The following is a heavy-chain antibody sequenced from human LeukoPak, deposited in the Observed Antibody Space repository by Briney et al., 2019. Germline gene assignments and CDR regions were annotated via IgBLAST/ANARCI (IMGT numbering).Heavy chain of an antibody. J-gene: IGHJ4*02. V-gene: IGHV1-69*13. CDR2: IIPIFGTA. CDR3: AVVVVTAIGSYYFDY. Sequence: SVKVSCKASGYTFTSYDINWVRQAPGQGLEWMGGIIPIFGTANYAQKFQGRVTITADESTSTAYMELSSLRSEDTAVYYCAVVVVTAIGSYYFDYWGQGTLVTVSS. CDR1: GYTFTSYD. D-gene: IGHD2-21*02.